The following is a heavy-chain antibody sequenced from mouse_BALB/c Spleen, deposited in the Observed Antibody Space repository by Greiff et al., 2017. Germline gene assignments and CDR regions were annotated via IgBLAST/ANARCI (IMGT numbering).Heavy chain of an antibody. J-gene: IGHJ2*01. CDR1: GFTFTDYY. CDR3: ARGGVFDY. V-gene: IGHV7-3*02. CDR2: IRNKANGYTT. Sequence: VMLVESGGGLVQPGGSLRLSCATSGFTFTDYYMSWVRQPPGKALEWLGFIRNKANGYTTEYSASVKGRFTISRDNSQSILYLQMNTLRAEDSATYYCARGGVFDYWGQGTTLTVSS.